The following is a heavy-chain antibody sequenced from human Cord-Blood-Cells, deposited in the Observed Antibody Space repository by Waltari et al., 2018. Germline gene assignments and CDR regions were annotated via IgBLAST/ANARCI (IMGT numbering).Heavy chain of an antibody. Sequence: EVQPVESGGGLVKRGGSLRLSGAASGSSFRRYRRNWVRVAPGKGREWVSSISSSSSYIYYADSVKGRFTISRDNAKNSLYLQMNSLRAEDTAVYYCARSGYFGDAFDIWGQGTMVTVSS. J-gene: IGHJ3*02. V-gene: IGHV3-21*01. D-gene: IGHD3-10*01. CDR1: GSSFRRYR. CDR2: ISSSSSYI. CDR3: ARSGYFGDAFDI.